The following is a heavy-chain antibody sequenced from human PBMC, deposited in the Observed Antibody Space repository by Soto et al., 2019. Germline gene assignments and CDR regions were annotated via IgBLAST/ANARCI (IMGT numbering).Heavy chain of an antibody. D-gene: IGHD3-10*01. Sequence: EVQLVESGGGLVQPGRSLRLSCAASGFTFDDYAMHWVRQAPGKGLEGVSGISWNSGSIGYADPVKGRFTISRDNAKTSLYLQMTSLTAAAPSLYFCSKHTITMIRAVISYYGMALSGPGPTLTVSS. CDR2: ISWNSGSI. J-gene: IGHJ6*02. V-gene: IGHV3-9*01. CDR3: SKHTITMIRAVISYYGMAL. CDR1: GFTFDDYA.